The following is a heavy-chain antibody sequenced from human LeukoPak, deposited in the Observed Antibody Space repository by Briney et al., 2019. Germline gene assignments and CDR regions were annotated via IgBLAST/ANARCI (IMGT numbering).Heavy chain of an antibody. CDR1: GFTFSSYG. J-gene: IGHJ4*02. D-gene: IGHD3-10*01. CDR3: AREVPTSRDFDY. V-gene: IGHV3-33*01. Sequence: GRSLRLSCAASGFTFSSYGMHWVRQAPGKGLEWVAVIWYDGSNKYYADSVKGRFTISRDNSKNTLYLQMNSLRAEDTAVYYCAREVPTSRDFDYLGQGTLVTVSS. CDR2: IWYDGSNK.